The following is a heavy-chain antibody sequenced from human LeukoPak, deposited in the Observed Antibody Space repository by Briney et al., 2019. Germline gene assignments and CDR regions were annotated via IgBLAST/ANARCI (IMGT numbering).Heavy chain of an antibody. Sequence: SEALSLTCTVSGGSISSYYWSWIRQPPGKGLEWIGYIYYSGSTNYNPSLKSRVTISVDTSKNQFSLKLSSVTAADTAVYYCARTYDPYYYYYMDVWGKGTTVTVSS. V-gene: IGHV4-59*01. CDR1: GGSISSYY. J-gene: IGHJ6*03. D-gene: IGHD3-3*01. CDR3: ARTYDPYYYYYMDV. CDR2: IYYSGST.